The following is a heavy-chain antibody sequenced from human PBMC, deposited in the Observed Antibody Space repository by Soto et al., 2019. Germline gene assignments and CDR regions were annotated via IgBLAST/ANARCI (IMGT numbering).Heavy chain of an antibody. D-gene: IGHD5-12*01. V-gene: IGHV1-69*01. CDR2: IIPIFGTA. J-gene: IGHJ4*02. CDR1: GGTFSSYA. Sequence: QVQLVQSGAEVKKPGSSVKVSCKASGGTFSSYAISWVRQAPGQGLEWMGGIIPIFGTANYGQKFQGRVTINADESPSTSYMELSSLRSEDTAVYYCAARRYGYNSGRFYNWGQGTLVTVAS. CDR3: AARRYGYNSGRFYN.